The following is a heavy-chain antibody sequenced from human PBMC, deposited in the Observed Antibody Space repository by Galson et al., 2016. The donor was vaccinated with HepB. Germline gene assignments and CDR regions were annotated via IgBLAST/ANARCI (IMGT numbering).Heavy chain of an antibody. Sequence: SLRLSCAASGFTFSTYAMSWVRQAPGKGLEWVSDISATGGVTCYADSVKGRFTISRDNSRNSLYLEMNTLRAEDTAVFYCAKAELRSAWSFSYSAMDLWGQGTTVTVSS. CDR1: GFTFSTYA. J-gene: IGHJ6*02. D-gene: IGHD1-14*01. V-gene: IGHV3-23*01. CDR3: AKAELRSAWSFSYSAMDL. CDR2: ISATGGVT.